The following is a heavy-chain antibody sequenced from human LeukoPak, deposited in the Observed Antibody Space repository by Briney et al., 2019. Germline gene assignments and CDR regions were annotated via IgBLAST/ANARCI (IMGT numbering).Heavy chain of an antibody. CDR3: AKETFEDGYDSSGYYYDY. D-gene: IGHD3-22*01. V-gene: IGHV3-30*18. J-gene: IGHJ4*02. Sequence: GGSLRLSCAASGFTFSSYAMSWVRQAPGKGLEWVAVISYDGSNKYYADSVKGRFTISRDNSKNTLYLQMNSLRAEDTAVYYCAKETFEDGYDSSGYYYDYWGQGTLVTVSS. CDR2: ISYDGSNK. CDR1: GFTFSSYA.